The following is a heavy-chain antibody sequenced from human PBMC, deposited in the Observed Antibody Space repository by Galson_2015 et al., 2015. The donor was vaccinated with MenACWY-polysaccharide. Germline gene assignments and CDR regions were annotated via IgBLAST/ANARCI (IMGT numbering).Heavy chain of an antibody. CDR2: IRCKASGETT. CDR3: TRVLPIDY. J-gene: IGHJ4*02. V-gene: IGHV3-49*03. Sequence: SLRLSCAASGFTFGDYAMAWFRQAPGKGLAWVGFIRCKASGETTGYAATVKGRFTISRDDSKSTAYLQMNSLQTEDTGICYCTRVLPIDYWGQGTLVTVSS. CDR1: GFTFGDYA.